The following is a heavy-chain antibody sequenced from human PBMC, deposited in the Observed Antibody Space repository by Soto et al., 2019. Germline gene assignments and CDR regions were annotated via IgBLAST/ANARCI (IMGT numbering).Heavy chain of an antibody. J-gene: IGHJ3*02. V-gene: IGHV1-46*03. CDR1: GYTFTSYY. Sequence: QVQLVQSGAEVKKPGASVKVSCKASGYTFTSYYMHWVRQAPGQGLEWMGIINPSGGSTSYAQKFQGRVTMTRDTSTSTVYMELSSLRSEDTAVYYCASTPLDGDYALDSWGQGTMVTVAS. CDR3: ASTPLDGDYALDS. D-gene: IGHD4-17*01. CDR2: INPSGGST.